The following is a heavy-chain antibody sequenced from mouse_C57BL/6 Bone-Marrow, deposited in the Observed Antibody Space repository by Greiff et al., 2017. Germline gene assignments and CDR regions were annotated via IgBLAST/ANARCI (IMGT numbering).Heavy chain of an antibody. V-gene: IGHV5-9-1*02. J-gene: IGHJ3*01. D-gene: IGHD1-1*01. Sequence: EVQGVESGEGLVKPGGSLKLSCAASGFTFSSYAMSWVRQTPEKRLEWVAYISSGGDYIYYADTVKGRFTISRDNARNTLYLQMSSLKSEDTAMYYCTREGSNPWFAYWGQGTLVTVSA. CDR1: GFTFSSYA. CDR3: TREGSNPWFAY. CDR2: ISSGGDYI.